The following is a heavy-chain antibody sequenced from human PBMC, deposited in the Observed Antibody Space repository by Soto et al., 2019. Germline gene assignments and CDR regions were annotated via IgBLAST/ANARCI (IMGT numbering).Heavy chain of an antibody. Sequence: EVQLVESGGGLVQPGGSLRLSCAASGFTFSSHTMNWVRQAPGRGLEWLSYISRNGETIYYADSVKGRFTISRDNAKTALYLQMNSLRDEDTAVYYCASRQLEDCSGTSCLYYFDYWGQGTLVTVSS. CDR2: ISRNGETI. CDR1: GFTFSSHT. D-gene: IGHD2-2*01. CDR3: ASRQLEDCSGTSCLYYFDY. J-gene: IGHJ4*02. V-gene: IGHV3-48*02.